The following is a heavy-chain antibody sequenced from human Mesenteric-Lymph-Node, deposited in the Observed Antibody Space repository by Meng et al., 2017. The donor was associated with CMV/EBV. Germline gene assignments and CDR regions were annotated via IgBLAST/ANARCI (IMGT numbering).Heavy chain of an antibody. D-gene: IGHD3-3*01. CDR2: ISAYNGNT. CDR3: ARDSPCYGFWNGYCSSSARSNWFDP. J-gene: IGHJ5*02. Sequence: SWVRQAPGQGLGWMGWISAYNGNTNYAQKLKGRVTMTKDTSTSTDYMEMRSLRSDDTAVYYCARDSPCYGFWNGYCSSSARSNWFDPWGQGTLVTVSS. V-gene: IGHV1-18*01.